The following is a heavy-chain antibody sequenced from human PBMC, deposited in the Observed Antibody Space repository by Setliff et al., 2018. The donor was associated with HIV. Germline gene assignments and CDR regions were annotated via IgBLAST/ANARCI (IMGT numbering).Heavy chain of an antibody. CDR3: ATVFGSGFFDY. CDR2: IKNKIDGGTT. CDR1: GFTFSNAW. Sequence: GGSLRLSCVVSGFTFSNAWMSWVRQAPGKGLEWVGLIKNKIDGGTTDYAAPVKGRFTISRDDSKDTLYLQMNSLKTEDTAVYYCATVFGSGFFDYWGQGALVTAPQ. V-gene: IGHV3-15*01. D-gene: IGHD3-10*01. J-gene: IGHJ4*02.